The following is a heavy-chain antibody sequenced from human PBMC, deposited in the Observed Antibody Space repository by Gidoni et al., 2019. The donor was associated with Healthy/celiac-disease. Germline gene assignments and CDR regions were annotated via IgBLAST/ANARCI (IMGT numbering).Heavy chain of an antibody. CDR2: IKSNTDGGTT. V-gene: IGHV3-15*07. CDR3: TTDRIAAAGPIWGYYFDY. D-gene: IGHD6-13*01. J-gene: IGHJ4*02. CDR1: GFTFSNAW. Sequence: EVQLVESGGGLVKPGGSLRLSCAASGFTFSNAWMNWVRQAPGKGLEWVGRIKSNTDGGTTDYAAPVKGRFTISRDDSKNTLYLQMNSLKTEDTAVYYCTTDRIAAAGPIWGYYFDYWGQGTLVTVSS.